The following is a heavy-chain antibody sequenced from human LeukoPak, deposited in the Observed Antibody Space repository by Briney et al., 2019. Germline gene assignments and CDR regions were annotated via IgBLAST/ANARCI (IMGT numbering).Heavy chain of an antibody. V-gene: IGHV3-30-3*01. Sequence: GGSLRLSCTASGFTFSSYAMHWVRQAPGKGLEWVAVISYDGSNKYYADSVKGRFTISRDNSKNTLYLQMNSLRAEDTAVYYCARSRETYDILTGYGQGMDVWGQGTTVTVSS. D-gene: IGHD3-9*01. J-gene: IGHJ6*02. CDR1: GFTFSSYA. CDR3: ARSRETYDILTGYGQGMDV. CDR2: ISYDGSNK.